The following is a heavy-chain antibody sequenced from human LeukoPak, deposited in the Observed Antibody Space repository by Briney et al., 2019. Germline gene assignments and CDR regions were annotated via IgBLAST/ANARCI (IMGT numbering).Heavy chain of an antibody. V-gene: IGHV4-34*01. CDR1: DDSIGNYY. CDR3: ARGRQQQLVLAYFQH. Sequence: PSETLSLTCTVSDDSIGNYYWSWIRQSPGKGLEWIGEINHSGSTNYNPSLKSRVTISVDTSKNQFSLKLSSVTAADTAVYYCARGRQQQLVLAYFQHWGQGTLVTVSS. CDR2: INHSGST. D-gene: IGHD6-13*01. J-gene: IGHJ1*01.